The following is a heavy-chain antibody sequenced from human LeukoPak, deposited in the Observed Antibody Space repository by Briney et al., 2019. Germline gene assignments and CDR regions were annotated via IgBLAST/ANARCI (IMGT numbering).Heavy chain of an antibody. V-gene: IGHV4-59*01. CDR3: ARGSRNSVDY. CDR1: GGSISSYY. D-gene: IGHD4-23*01. J-gene: IGHJ4*02. Sequence: SETLSLTCTVSGGSISSYYWSWIRQPPGKGLEWIGDIYKSGNTNYNPSLKSRVTTSVDTSKNQFSLNLSSVTAADTAAYYCARGSRNSVDYWGQGTLVTVSS. CDR2: IYKSGNT.